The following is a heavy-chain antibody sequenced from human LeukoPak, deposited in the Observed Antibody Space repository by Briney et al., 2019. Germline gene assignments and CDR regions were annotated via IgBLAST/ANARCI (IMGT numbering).Heavy chain of an antibody. CDR2: ISTSSTTI. D-gene: IGHD3-3*01. Sequence: GESLKISCAASGFTFSSYSMNWVRQAPGKGLEWVSYISTSSTTIYYADSVKGRFTISRDNAKNSLYLQMNSLRAEDTAVYYCARADGYYDFWSGPSTGFDPWGQGTLVTVPS. CDR3: ARADGYYDFWSGPSTGFDP. V-gene: IGHV3-48*01. CDR1: GFTFSSYS. J-gene: IGHJ5*02.